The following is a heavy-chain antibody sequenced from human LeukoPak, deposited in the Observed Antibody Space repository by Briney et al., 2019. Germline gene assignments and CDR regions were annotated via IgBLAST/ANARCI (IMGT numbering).Heavy chain of an antibody. V-gene: IGHV3-53*01. Sequence: PGGSLRPPCAASGFTVSSNYMSWVRQAPGKGLEWVSVIYSGGSTYYADSVKGRFTISRDNSKNTLYLQMNSLRAEDTAVYYCARDEGVTPFDYWGQGTLVTVSS. CDR3: ARDEGVTPFDY. D-gene: IGHD2-21*02. J-gene: IGHJ4*02. CDR1: GFTVSSNY. CDR2: IYSGGST.